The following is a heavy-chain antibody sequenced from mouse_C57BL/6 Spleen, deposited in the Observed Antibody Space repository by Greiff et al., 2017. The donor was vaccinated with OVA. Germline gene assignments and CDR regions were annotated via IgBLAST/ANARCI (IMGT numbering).Heavy chain of an antibody. CDR1: GFTFSDYG. J-gene: IGHJ4*01. Sequence: EVKLMESGGGLVKPGGSLKLSCAASGFTFSDYGMHWVRQAPEKGLEWVAYISSGSSTIYYADTVKGRFTISRDNAKNTLFLQMTSLRSEDTAMYYCARRDYDGPYYAMDYWGQGTSVTVSS. V-gene: IGHV5-17*01. D-gene: IGHD2-4*01. CDR2: ISSGSSTI. CDR3: ARRDYDGPYYAMDY.